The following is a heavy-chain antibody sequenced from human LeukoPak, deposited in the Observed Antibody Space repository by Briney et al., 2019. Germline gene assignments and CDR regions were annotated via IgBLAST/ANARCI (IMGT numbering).Heavy chain of an antibody. D-gene: IGHD6-19*01. V-gene: IGHV1-2*02. CDR2: LNPNSGGT. CDR3: ASVYSSGWNFHY. CDR1: GYTFTCYY. J-gene: IGHJ4*02. Sequence: ASVKVSCKASGYTFTCYYMHWVRQAPGQGLEWMGWLNPNSGGTNYAQNFQGRVTMTRDTSISTAYMEVSRLTSDDTAVYYCASVYSSGWNFHYWGQGTLVTVSS.